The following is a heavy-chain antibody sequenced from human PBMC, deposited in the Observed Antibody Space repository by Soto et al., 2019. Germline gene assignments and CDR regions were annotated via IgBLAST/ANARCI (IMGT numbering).Heavy chain of an antibody. V-gene: IGHV3-30-3*01. CDR3: ARDRVVVVVAATPERYYYYGMDV. CDR1: GFTFSSYA. CDR2: ISYDGSNK. Sequence: GGSLRLSCAASGFTFSSYAMHWVRQAPGKGLEWVAVISYDGSNKYYADTVKGRFTISRDNSKNTLYLQMNSLRAEDTSVYYCARDRVVVVVAATPERYYYYGMDVWGQGTTVTVSS. J-gene: IGHJ6*02. D-gene: IGHD2-15*01.